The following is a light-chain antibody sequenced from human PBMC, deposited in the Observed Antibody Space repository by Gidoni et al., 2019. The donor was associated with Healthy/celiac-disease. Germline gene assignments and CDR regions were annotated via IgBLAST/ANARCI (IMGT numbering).Light chain of an antibody. Sequence: DIVMTQSPDSLAVSLGDTATINCKSSQSVLYSSNNKNYLAWYHQKPGQPPKLLIYWASTRESGVPDRLSGSGPGTDFTLTIGSLQAEDVAVYYCQQYYSPPLTFGGGTKVEIK. V-gene: IGKV4-1*01. CDR1: QSVLYSSNNKNY. J-gene: IGKJ4*01. CDR2: WAS. CDR3: QQYYSPPLT.